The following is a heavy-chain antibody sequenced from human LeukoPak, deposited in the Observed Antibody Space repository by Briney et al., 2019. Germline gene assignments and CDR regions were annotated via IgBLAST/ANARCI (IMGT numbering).Heavy chain of an antibody. CDR2: ISSSSSYI. Sequence: GGSLRLSCAASGFTFSSYSMNWVRQAPGKGLEWVSSISSSSSYIYYADSEKGRFTISRDNAKNSLYLQMNSLRAEDTAVYYCARVSIAAALDYWGQGTLVTVSS. J-gene: IGHJ4*02. D-gene: IGHD6-13*01. CDR1: GFTFSSYS. CDR3: ARVSIAAALDY. V-gene: IGHV3-21*01.